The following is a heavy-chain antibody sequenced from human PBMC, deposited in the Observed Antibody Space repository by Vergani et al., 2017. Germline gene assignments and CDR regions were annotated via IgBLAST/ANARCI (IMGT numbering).Heavy chain of an antibody. V-gene: IGHV4-61*02. D-gene: IGHD3-10*01. CDR1: GGSITSGSFY. CDR2: IHSSGTT. J-gene: IGHJ5*02. CDR3: AGDSWTSELRGVYWFDT. Sequence: QVQLHESGPGLVKPSQTLSLTCTVSGGSITSGSFYWRWIRQPAGKGLEWIGRIHSSGTTNYNPSLKSRVTLSVDTSKNQLSLRMTSVTAADTAVYYCAGDSWTSELRGVYWFDTWGQGTLVSVSS.